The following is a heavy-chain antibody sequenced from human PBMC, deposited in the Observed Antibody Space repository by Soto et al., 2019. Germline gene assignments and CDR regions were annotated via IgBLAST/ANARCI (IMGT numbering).Heavy chain of an antibody. D-gene: IGHD2-2*01. CDR1: GASITSYY. CDR2: IYHSGSP. Sequence: QVLLQESGPGLVKPSETLSLTCSVSGASITSYYWSWIRQPPGKGLEWIGYIYHSGSPSYNPSLKSRVTISVDTSKNQLSLRLVSVTAADTALYFCAREDFGSCSCTTCLNWFDPWGQGTLVTVSS. J-gene: IGHJ5*02. CDR3: AREDFGSCSCTTCLNWFDP. V-gene: IGHV4-59*01.